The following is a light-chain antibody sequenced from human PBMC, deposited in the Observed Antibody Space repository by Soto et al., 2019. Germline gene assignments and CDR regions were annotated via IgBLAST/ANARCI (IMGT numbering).Light chain of an antibody. CDR2: DAS. CDR1: QSVSSSY. CDR3: QQYGSSPIT. Sequence: EIVLTQSPGTLSLSPGERATLSCRASQSVSSSYLAWYQQKPGQAPRLLIYDASSRATGIPDRISGSVSGTDFTLTISSLEPGDFAVYYCQQYGSSPITLGQGTRLEIK. V-gene: IGKV3-20*01. J-gene: IGKJ5*01.